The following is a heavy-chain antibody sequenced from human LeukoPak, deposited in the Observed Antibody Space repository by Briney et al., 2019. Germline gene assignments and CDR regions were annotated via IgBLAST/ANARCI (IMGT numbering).Heavy chain of an antibody. Sequence: SSVKVSCKASGDTFTSYGISWVRQAPGQGLEWMGWITTYNGNTNYAQKLQGRVTMTTDTSTDTTYMELRSLRSDDTALYYCARVVIVPATEDSYYFDYRGQGTLVTVSS. V-gene: IGHV1-18*01. CDR3: ARVVIVPATEDSYYFDY. J-gene: IGHJ4*02. CDR1: GDTFTSYG. D-gene: IGHD2-15*01. CDR2: ITTYNGNT.